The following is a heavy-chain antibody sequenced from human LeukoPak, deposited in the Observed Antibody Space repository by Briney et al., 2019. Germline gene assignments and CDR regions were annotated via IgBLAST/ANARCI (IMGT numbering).Heavy chain of an antibody. CDR1: GYTLTSYY. J-gene: IGHJ4*02. CDR3: ARDPFSSGWYLGIFDY. Sequence: ASVKVSCQASGYTLTSYYMHWVRQAPGQGLEWMGIINPSGGSTSYAQKFQGRVTMTRDMSTSTVYMELSSLRSEDTAVYYCARDPFSSGWYLGIFDYWGQGTLVTVSS. V-gene: IGHV1-46*01. CDR2: INPSGGST. D-gene: IGHD6-19*01.